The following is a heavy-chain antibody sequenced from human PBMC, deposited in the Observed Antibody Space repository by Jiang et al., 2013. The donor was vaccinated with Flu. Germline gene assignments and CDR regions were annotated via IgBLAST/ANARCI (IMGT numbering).Heavy chain of an antibody. CDR1: GFTFSTYA. CDR2: VSASGGTT. J-gene: IGHJ5*02. CDR3: AKLPREYCSSTSCPNWFDA. D-gene: IGHD2-2*01. V-gene: IGHV3-23*01. Sequence: QLLESGGGLVRPGGSLRLSCAASGFTFSTYAMTWVRLAPGRGLEWVSAVSASGGTTYYADSVKGRFTISRDNSKSTLYLEMNRLRVEDTAVYYCAKLPREYCSSTSCPNWFDAWGQGTLVTVSS.